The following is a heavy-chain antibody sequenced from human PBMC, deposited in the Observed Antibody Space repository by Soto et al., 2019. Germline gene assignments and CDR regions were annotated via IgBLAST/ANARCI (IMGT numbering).Heavy chain of an antibody. V-gene: IGHV3-30*03. D-gene: IGHD3-9*01. J-gene: IGHJ6*02. Sequence: GGSLRLSCAASGFTFSSYGMHWVRQAPGKGLEWVAVISYDGSNKYYADSVKGRFTISRDNSKNTLYLQMNSLRAEDTAVYYCATNYYDILTGYYYYYYGMDVWGQGTTVTVSS. CDR1: GFTFSSYG. CDR3: ATNYYDILTGYYYYYYGMDV. CDR2: ISYDGSNK.